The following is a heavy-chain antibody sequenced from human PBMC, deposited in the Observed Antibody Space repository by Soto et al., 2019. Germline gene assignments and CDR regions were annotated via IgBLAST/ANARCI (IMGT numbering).Heavy chain of an antibody. CDR1: GFTFA. CDR2: ISGSGGST. V-gene: IGHV3-23*01. D-gene: IGHD2-15*01. J-gene: IGHJ5*02. Sequence: PGGSLRLSCAASGFTFAMSWVRQAPGKGLEWVSAISGSGGSTYYADSVKGRFTISRDNSKNTLYLQMNSLRAEDTAVYYCAKDGPSSLCSGGSCYLSYWFDPWGQGTLVTVSS. CDR3: AKDGPSSLCSGGSCYLSYWFDP.